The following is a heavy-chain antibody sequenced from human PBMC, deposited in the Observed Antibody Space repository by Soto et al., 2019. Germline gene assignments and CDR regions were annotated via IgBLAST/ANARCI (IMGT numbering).Heavy chain of an antibody. V-gene: IGHV3-9*01. CDR2: ISWNSGSI. Sequence: GGSLRLSCAASGFTFDDYAMHWVRQAPGKGLEWVSGISWNSGSIGYADSVKGRFTISRDNAKNSLYLQMNSLRAEDTASYYCAKDSGAAWDYFDYWGQGTLVTVSS. D-gene: IGHD6-13*01. CDR1: GFTFDDYA. CDR3: AKDSGAAWDYFDY. J-gene: IGHJ4*02.